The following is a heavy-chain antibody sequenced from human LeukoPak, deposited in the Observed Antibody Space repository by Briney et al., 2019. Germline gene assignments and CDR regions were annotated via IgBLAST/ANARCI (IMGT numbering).Heavy chain of an antibody. CDR2: ISYDGSNK. D-gene: IGHD4-17*01. J-gene: IGHJ2*01. CDR3: AKPTTVTRPLYWYFDL. Sequence: PGGSLRLSCAASGFTFSSYGMHWVRQAPGKGLEWVAVISYDGSNKYYADSVKGRFTISRDNSKNTLYLQMNSLRAEDTAVYYCAKPTTVTRPLYWYFDLWGRGTLVTVSS. V-gene: IGHV3-30*18. CDR1: GFTFSSYG.